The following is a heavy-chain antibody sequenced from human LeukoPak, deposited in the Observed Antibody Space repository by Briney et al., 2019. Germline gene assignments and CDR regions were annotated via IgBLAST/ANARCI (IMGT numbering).Heavy chain of an antibody. D-gene: IGHD4-23*01. CDR2: IMPISGTA. V-gene: IGHV1-69*06. Sequence: SVKVSCKASGYTFTCYYMHWVRQAPGQGLEWMGGIMPISGTANHAQKFQGRVTITADKSTSTAYMELSSLRSEDTAVYYCARNLYGGNSWDVFDYWGQGTLVTVSS. CDR3: ARNLYGGNSWDVFDY. J-gene: IGHJ4*02. CDR1: GYTFTCYY.